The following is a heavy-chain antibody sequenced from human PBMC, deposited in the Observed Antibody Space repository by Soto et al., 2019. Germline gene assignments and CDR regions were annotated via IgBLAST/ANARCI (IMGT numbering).Heavy chain of an antibody. CDR1: GVTFITYG. J-gene: IGHJ4*02. V-gene: IGHV3-30*18. D-gene: IGHD6-13*01. CDR2: ISYDGSNK. Sequence: QVQLVESGGGVVQPGRSLRLSCAVSGVTFITYGMHWVRQAPGKGLEWVAVISYDGSNKYYADSVKGRFTISRDNSKDTLYLQMNSLRPEDTAVYYCAKDLSRQAADYYFDYWGQGTLVTVSS. CDR3: AKDLSRQAADYYFDY.